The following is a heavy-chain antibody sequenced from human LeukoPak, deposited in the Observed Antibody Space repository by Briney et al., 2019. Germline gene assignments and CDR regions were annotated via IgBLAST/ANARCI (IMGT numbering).Heavy chain of an antibody. V-gene: IGHV1-69*13. CDR1: GGTFSSYA. CDR3: ARDYDFWSGGYNWFDP. Sequence: SVTVSCTASGGTFSSYAISWVRQAPGQGLEWMGGIIPIFGTANYAQKFQGRVTITADESTSTAYMELSSLRSEDTAVYYCARDYDFWSGGYNWFDPWGQGTLVTVSS. J-gene: IGHJ5*02. CDR2: IIPIFGTA. D-gene: IGHD3-3*01.